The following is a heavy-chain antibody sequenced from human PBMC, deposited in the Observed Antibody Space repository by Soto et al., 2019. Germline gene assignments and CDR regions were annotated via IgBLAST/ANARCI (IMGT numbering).Heavy chain of an antibody. J-gene: IGHJ1*01. CDR1: GYTFTSYA. V-gene: IGHV1-3*01. D-gene: IGHD4-4*01. CDR2: INAGNGNT. CDR3: ARDLAGGNYEYFQH. Sequence: ASVKVSCKASGYTFTSYAMHWVRQAPGQRLEWMGWINAGNGNTKYSQKFPGRVTITRDTSASTAYMELSSLRSEDTAVYYCARDLAGGNYEYFQHWGQGTLVTVSS.